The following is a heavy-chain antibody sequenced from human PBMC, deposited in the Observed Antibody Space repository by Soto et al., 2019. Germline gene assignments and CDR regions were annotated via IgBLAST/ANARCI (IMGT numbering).Heavy chain of an antibody. D-gene: IGHD6-19*01. Sequence: SETLSLTCTVSGGSISRSYWSWIRQPPGKGLEWIGYIYNSGSTVYNPSLKSRVTISVDTSNNQFSLRLYSVTAADTAVYYCARQNLGSGWYYYFMDVWGKGTTVTVSS. CDR1: GGSISRSY. CDR2: IYNSGST. CDR3: ARQNLGSGWYYYFMDV. J-gene: IGHJ6*03. V-gene: IGHV4-59*08.